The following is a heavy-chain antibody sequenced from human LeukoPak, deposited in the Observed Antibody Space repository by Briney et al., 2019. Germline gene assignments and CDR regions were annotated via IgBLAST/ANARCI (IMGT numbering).Heavy chain of an antibody. D-gene: IGHD5-24*01. CDR1: GFTFSSYS. CDR2: ISSSSSYI. Sequence: PGGSLRLSCAASGFTFSSYSMNWVRQAPGKGLEWVSSISSSSSYIYYADSVKGRFTISRDNAKNSLYLQMNSLRAEDTAVYYCARDRAVDDAFDIWGQGTMVTVSS. CDR3: ARDRAVDDAFDI. J-gene: IGHJ3*02. V-gene: IGHV3-21*01.